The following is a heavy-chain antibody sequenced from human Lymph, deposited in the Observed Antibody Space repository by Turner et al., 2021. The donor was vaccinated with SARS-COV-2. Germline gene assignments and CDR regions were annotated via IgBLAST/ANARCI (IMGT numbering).Heavy chain of an antibody. V-gene: IGHV3-53*02. CDR3: ARDLQLYGMDV. Sequence: EVQLVETGGGLIQPGGSLRLSCAASGFIVSSNYMNWVRQAPGKGLEWVSLIYSGGSTYYADSVKGRFTISRDNYKNTLYLQMNSLRAEDTAVYYCARDLQLYGMDVWGQGTTVTVSS. CDR1: GFIVSSNY. D-gene: IGHD1-1*01. CDR2: IYSGGST. J-gene: IGHJ6*02.